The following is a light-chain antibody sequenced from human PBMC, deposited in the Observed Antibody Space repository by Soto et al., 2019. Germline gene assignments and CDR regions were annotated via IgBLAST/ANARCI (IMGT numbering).Light chain of an antibody. CDR3: CSYVGASIYV. Sequence: QSVLTQPASVSGSAGQSISISCTGTTSFVGIYYFVSWYQHLPGTAPQVLNYEGTKRPSGVSNRYSGSTSGSTASLTISGLQTEDEADDYCCSYVGASIYVFGTGTKVTVL. CDR1: TSFVGIYYF. J-gene: IGLJ1*01. CDR2: EGT. V-gene: IGLV2-23*01.